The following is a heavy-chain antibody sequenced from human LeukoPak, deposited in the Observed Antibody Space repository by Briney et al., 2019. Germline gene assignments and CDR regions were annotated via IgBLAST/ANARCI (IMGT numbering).Heavy chain of an antibody. V-gene: IGHV4-59*01. CDR1: GGSISSYY. J-gene: IGHJ5*02. D-gene: IGHD3-10*01. CDR3: AREAPMVRGVILYNWFDP. Sequence: PSETLSLTCTVSGGSISSYYWSWIRQPPGKGLEWIGYIYYSGSTNYNPSLKSRVTISVDTSKNQFSLKLSSVTAADTAVYYCAREAPMVRGVILYNWFDPWGQGTLVTVSS. CDR2: IYYSGST.